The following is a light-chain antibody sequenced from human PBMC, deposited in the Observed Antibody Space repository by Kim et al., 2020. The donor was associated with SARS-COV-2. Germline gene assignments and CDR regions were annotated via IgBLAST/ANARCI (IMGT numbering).Light chain of an antibody. Sequence: SVSPGERATLSCRASQRVRDTLAWYQQRPGQAPRLLIFDASTRATGFPARFSGSGSGTEFILTISSLQSEDFALYYCQQYNAWPYSFGQGTKLEI. CDR1: QRVRDT. CDR2: DAS. CDR3: QQYNAWPYS. V-gene: IGKV3-15*01. J-gene: IGKJ2*03.